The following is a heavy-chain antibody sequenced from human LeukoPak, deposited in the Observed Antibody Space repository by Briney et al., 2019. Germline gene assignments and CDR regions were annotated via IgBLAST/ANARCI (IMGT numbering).Heavy chain of an antibody. J-gene: IGHJ2*01. D-gene: IGHD4-23*01. V-gene: IGHV1-46*01. Sequence: ASVKVSCKASGYTFTSYYMHWVRQAPGQALEWMVIINPSGGSTSYAQKFQGRVTMTRDMSTSTVYMELSSLRSEDTAVYYCAREGSTVVTPAWYFDLWGRGTLVTVSS. CDR1: GYTFTSYY. CDR2: INPSGGST. CDR3: AREGSTVVTPAWYFDL.